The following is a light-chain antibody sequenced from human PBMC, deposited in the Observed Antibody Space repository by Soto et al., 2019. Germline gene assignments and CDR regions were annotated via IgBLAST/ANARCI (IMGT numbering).Light chain of an antibody. Sequence: QSVLTQPASMSGSPGQSITISCTGTSSDVGGYNDVSWYQHHPGKAPKLMIYEDTKRPSGVSNRFSGSKSGNTASLTISGLQAEDEADYYCCSYAGSITFVFGTGTKVTVL. J-gene: IGLJ1*01. V-gene: IGLV2-23*01. CDR3: CSYAGSITFV. CDR1: SSDVGGYND. CDR2: EDT.